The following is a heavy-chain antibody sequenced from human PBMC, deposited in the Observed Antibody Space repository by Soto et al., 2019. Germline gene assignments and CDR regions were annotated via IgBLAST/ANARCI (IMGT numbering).Heavy chain of an antibody. CDR2: ISYDGSNK. V-gene: IGHV3-30-3*01. Sequence: QVQLVESGGGVVQPGRSLRLSCAASGFTFSTYAMHWVRQAPGKGLEWVAVISYDGSNKYYADSVKGRFTISRDNSKNTLYLQMNSLRAEDTAVYYCARDPDDSSVYYPVYYYYGLDVWGQGTTVTVSS. CDR1: GFTFSTYA. D-gene: IGHD3-22*01. J-gene: IGHJ6*02. CDR3: ARDPDDSSVYYPVYYYYGLDV.